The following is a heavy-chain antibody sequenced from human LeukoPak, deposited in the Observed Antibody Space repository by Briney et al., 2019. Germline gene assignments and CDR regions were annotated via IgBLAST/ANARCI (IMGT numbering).Heavy chain of an antibody. V-gene: IGHV1-3*01. CDR3: ARERWHCRVNCYSVYYYALDV. CDR1: GYTFTSYA. Sequence: ASVKVSCKASGYTFTSYAMHWVRQAPEQRLEWMGWINAGNGDTKYSQNFQGRVTVTSDTSAATAYVELNSLTSEDTAVYYCARERWHCRVNCYSVYYYALDVWGQGTTVTVSS. D-gene: IGHD2-15*01. CDR2: INAGNGDT. J-gene: IGHJ6*02.